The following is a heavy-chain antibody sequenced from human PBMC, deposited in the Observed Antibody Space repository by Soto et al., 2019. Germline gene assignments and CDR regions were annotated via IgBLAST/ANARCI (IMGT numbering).Heavy chain of an antibody. CDR3: ARTLITIFGVATTGTFDP. J-gene: IGHJ5*02. Sequence: ASVKVSCKASGYTFTSYAMHWVRQAPGQRLEWMGWINAGNGNTKYSQKFQGRVTITRDTSASTAYMELSSLRSEDTAVYYCARTLITIFGVATTGTFDPWGQGTLVTVSS. V-gene: IGHV1-3*01. D-gene: IGHD3-3*01. CDR2: INAGNGNT. CDR1: GYTFTSYA.